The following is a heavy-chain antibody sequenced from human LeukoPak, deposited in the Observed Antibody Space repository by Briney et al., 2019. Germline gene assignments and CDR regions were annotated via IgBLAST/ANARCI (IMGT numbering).Heavy chain of an antibody. Sequence: GGSLRLSCAASGFTFSNYAMHWVRQAPGKGLEWVAVISYDGSDKYYADSVKGRFTIPRDNSKNTLYLQMNSLRPEDTAVYYCARDWGRRYSSGWYGDFDYWGQGTLVTVSS. V-gene: IGHV3-30-3*01. J-gene: IGHJ4*02. CDR2: ISYDGSDK. D-gene: IGHD6-19*01. CDR1: GFTFSNYA. CDR3: ARDWGRRYSSGWYGDFDY.